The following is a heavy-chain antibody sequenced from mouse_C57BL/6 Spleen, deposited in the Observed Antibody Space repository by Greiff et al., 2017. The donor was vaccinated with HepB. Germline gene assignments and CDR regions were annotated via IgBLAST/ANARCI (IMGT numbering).Heavy chain of an antibody. D-gene: IGHD1-1*01. V-gene: IGHV1-52*01. CDR2: VDPSDSET. J-gene: IGHJ1*03. CDR1: GYTFTSYW. CDR3: SRKDNGSSYVDWYFGV. Sequence: QVQLQQPGAELVRPGSSVKLSCKASGYTFTSYWMHWVKQRPIQGLEWIGSVDPSDSETHYTQKFKDKATLTVDKSSSTAYMQLSSMTSEYSAVYDCSRKDNGSSYVDWYFGVWGTGTTVTVSS.